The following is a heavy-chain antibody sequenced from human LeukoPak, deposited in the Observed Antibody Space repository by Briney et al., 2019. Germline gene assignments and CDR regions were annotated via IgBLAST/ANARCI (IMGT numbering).Heavy chain of an antibody. CDR2: IRSKANSYAT. CDR3: AKSSYDSSGYLPYYYYMDV. V-gene: IGHV3-73*01. J-gene: IGHJ6*03. Sequence: PGGSLRLSCAASGFTFSGSAMHWVRQASGKGLEWVGRIRSKANSYATAYAASVKGRFTISRDDSKNTAYLQMNSLRAEDTAVYYCAKSSYDSSGYLPYYYYMDVWGKGTTVTVSS. D-gene: IGHD3-22*01. CDR1: GFTFSGSA.